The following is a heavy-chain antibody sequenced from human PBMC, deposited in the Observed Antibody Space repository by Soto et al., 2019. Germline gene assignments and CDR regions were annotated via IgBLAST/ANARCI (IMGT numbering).Heavy chain of an antibody. V-gene: IGHV3-21*01. CDR3: ASSESSSWSYYYYYMDV. Sequence: GGSLRLSCAASGFTFSSYSMNWVRQAPGKGLEWVSSISSSSSYIYYADSVKGRFTISRDNAKNSLYLQINSLRAEDTAVYYCASSESSSWSYYYYYMDVWGKGTTVTVSS. CDR2: ISSSSSYI. D-gene: IGHD6-13*01. CDR1: GFTFSSYS. J-gene: IGHJ6*03.